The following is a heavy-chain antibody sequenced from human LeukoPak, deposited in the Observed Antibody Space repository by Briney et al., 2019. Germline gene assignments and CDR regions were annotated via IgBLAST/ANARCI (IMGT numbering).Heavy chain of an antibody. Sequence: SETLSLTCAVYGGSFSGYYWSWIRQPPGKGLEWIGEINHSGSTYYNPSLKSRVTISVDTSKNQFSLKLSSVTAADTAVYYCARVATTTNPPQRPFDYWGQGTLVTVSS. D-gene: IGHD6-25*01. CDR2: INHSGST. CDR3: ARVATTTNPPQRPFDY. J-gene: IGHJ4*02. V-gene: IGHV4-34*01. CDR1: GGSFSGYY.